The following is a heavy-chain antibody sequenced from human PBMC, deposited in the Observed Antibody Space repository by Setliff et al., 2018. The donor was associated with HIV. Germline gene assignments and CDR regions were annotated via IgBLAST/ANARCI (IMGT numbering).Heavy chain of an antibody. V-gene: IGHV4-39*02. CDR1: GDSISSGSYF. J-gene: IGHJ1*01. D-gene: IGHD1-1*01. CDR2: IYYTGFA. Sequence: SETLSLTCSVSGDSISSGSYFWGWIRQTPGKGLEWIGNIYYTGFAYYNPSLKSRVTISLDTSKNHFFLNLTSVTDAETAVYFCTRGGGVDPAMATTRVDYWGQGKLVTVSS. CDR3: TRGGGVDPAMATTRVDY.